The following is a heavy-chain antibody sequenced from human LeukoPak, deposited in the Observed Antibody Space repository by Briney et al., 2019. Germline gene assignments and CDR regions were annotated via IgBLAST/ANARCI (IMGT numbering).Heavy chain of an antibody. D-gene: IGHD2-2*01. CDR3: ARGPAVVAPAAMGDF. CDR2: IIPIFGTA. J-gene: IGHJ4*02. CDR1: GGTFSSYA. V-gene: IGHV1-69*13. Sequence: ASVKVSCKASGGTFSSYAISWVRQAPGQGLEWMGGIIPIFGTANYAQKFQGRVTITADESTSTAYMELSSLRSEDAAVYYCARGPAVVAPAAMGDFWGQGTLVTVSS.